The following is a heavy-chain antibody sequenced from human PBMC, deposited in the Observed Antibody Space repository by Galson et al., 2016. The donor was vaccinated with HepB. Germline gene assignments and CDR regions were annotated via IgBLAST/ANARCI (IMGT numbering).Heavy chain of an antibody. Sequence: SLRLSCAASGFSFSSYGMHWVRQAPGKGLEWVAVIWHDGNNKYYADSVKGRFTISRDTSKNTLYLQMNSLRAEDTAVYYCARRASSGYRWDAFDIWGQGTMVTVSS. J-gene: IGHJ3*02. V-gene: IGHV3-33*01. CDR2: IWHDGNNK. CDR3: ARRASSGYRWDAFDI. CDR1: GFSFSSYG. D-gene: IGHD3-22*01.